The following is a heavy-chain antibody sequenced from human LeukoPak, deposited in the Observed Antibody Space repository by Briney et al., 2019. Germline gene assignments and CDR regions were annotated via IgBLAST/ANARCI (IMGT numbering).Heavy chain of an antibody. J-gene: IGHJ6*02. CDR3: ARGSLQSYYGMDV. V-gene: IGHV4-59*01. CDR2: IYYSGST. Sequence: SETLSLTCTVSGGSISSYYWSWIRQPPGKGLEWIGYIYYSGSTNYNPSLKSRVTISVDTSKNQFSLKLSSVTAADTAVYYCARGSLQSYYGMDVWGQGTTVTVSS. CDR1: GGSISSYY.